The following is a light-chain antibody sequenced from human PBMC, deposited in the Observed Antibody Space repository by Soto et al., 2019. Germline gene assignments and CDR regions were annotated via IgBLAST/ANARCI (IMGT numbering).Light chain of an antibody. CDR1: QRVSSH. V-gene: IGKV3-15*01. CDR2: AAF. CDR3: HQYNNWPWT. Sequence: EAVMTQSPFTLSVSPGDTATLSCRASQRVSSHLAWYQQKPGQAPRLLIYAAFTRATGIPGRFSGSGSETEFTLTIRSLQSEDSALYYCHQYNNWPWTFGQGTKVDI. J-gene: IGKJ1*01.